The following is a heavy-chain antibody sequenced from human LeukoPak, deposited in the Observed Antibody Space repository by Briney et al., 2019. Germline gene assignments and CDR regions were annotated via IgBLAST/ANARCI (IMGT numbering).Heavy chain of an antibody. CDR1: GASLSSYY. V-gene: IGHV4-59*01. CDR2: ISDTGKT. CDR3: ATGYYEPFAT. Sequence: SETLSLTCNVSGASLSSYYWDWLRQSPGPGLEWIGYISDTGKTDSNPSLKSRVTISLATSKNQFSLRLTSVTAADSAVYFCATGYYEPFATWGPGIMVSVSS. J-gene: IGHJ5*02. D-gene: IGHD1-26*01.